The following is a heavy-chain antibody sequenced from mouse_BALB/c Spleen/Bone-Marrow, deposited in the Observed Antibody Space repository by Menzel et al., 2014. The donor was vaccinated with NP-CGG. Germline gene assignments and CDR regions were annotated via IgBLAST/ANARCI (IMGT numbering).Heavy chain of an antibody. CDR1: GFTFSDYY. D-gene: IGHD2-3*01. Sequence: DVMLVESGGGLVQPGGSLKLSCATSGFTFSDYYMYWVRQTPEKRLEWVAYISNGGGSTYYQDTVKGRFTISRDNAKSTLFLQMSLLKSEDTAMYYCARPLYDGYYFAYWGQGTLVTVSA. J-gene: IGHJ3*01. CDR2: ISNGGGST. V-gene: IGHV5-12*02. CDR3: ARPLYDGYYFAY.